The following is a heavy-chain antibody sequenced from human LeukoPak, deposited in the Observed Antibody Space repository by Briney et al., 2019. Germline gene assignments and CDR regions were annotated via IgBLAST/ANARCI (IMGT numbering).Heavy chain of an antibody. CDR2: ISYDGSNK. CDR3: ARDLGIQYYYDSSDYPALGCDY. J-gene: IGHJ4*02. Sequence: PGGSLTLSCAASGFTFSSYPMHWVRQAPGKGLEWVAFISYDGSNKFYADSVKGRFTISRDNSKNTLYLKMNSLRAEDTAIYYCARDLGIQYYYDSSDYPALGCDYWGQGTLVTVSS. CDR1: GFTFSSYP. D-gene: IGHD3-22*01. V-gene: IGHV3-30*01.